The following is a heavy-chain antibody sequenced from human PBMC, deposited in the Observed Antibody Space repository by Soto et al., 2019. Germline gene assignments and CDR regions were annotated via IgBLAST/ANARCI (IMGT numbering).Heavy chain of an antibody. D-gene: IGHD5-18*01. V-gene: IGHV4-39*07. J-gene: IGHJ4*02. CDR3: ARDIGSYTYGVGY. Sequence: SATLSRTCTVSGGSSSSSSYYWGWIRQPPGKGLEWIASIYYSGSTYYNPSLKSRVTISVVTSKNPLSLLLSSVTATDTAVYYCARDIGSYTYGVGYWGQGTLVTVSS. CDR2: IYYSGST. CDR1: GGSSSSSSYY.